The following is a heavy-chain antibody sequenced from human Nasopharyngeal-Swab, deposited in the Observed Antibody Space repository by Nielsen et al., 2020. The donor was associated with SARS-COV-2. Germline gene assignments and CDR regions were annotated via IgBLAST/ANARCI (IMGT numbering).Heavy chain of an antibody. J-gene: IGHJ6*03. Sequence: WIRQPPGKGLEWIGEIYHSGSTNYNPSLKSRVTISVDTSKNQFSLKLSSVTAADTAVYYCASHDYGVNGEYYYMDVWGKGTTVTVSS. CDR3: ASHDYGVNGEYYYMDV. CDR2: IYHSGST. V-gene: IGHV4-4*02. D-gene: IGHD4-17*01.